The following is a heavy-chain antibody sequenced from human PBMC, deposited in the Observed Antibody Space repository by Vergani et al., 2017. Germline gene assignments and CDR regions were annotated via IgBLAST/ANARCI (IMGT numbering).Heavy chain of an antibody. CDR1: GFTFSGSA. V-gene: IGHV3-73*02. CDR2: IRSKANSYAT. D-gene: IGHD3-16*01. CDR3: TIQGPPGGDY. Sequence: EVQLVESGGGLVQPGGSLKLSCAASGFTFSGSAMHWVRQASGKGLEWVGRIRSKANSYATAYAASVKGRFTISRDDSKNTAYLQMNSLKTEDTAVYYCTIQGPPGGDYWGQGTLVTVSS. J-gene: IGHJ4*02.